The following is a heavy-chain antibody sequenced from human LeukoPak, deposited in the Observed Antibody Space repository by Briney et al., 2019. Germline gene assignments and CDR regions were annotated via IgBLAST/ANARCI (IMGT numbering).Heavy chain of an antibody. V-gene: IGHV4-61*02. D-gene: IGHD3-3*01. CDR1: GGSISSGSYY. CDR2: IYTSGST. Sequence: SETLSLTCTVSGGSISSGSYYWSWIRQPAGKGLEWIGRIYTSGSTNYNPSLKSRVTISVDTSKNQLSLKLSSVTAADTAVYYCARQQPYDFWSGYPFDYWGQGALVTVSS. CDR3: ARQQPYDFWSGYPFDY. J-gene: IGHJ4*02.